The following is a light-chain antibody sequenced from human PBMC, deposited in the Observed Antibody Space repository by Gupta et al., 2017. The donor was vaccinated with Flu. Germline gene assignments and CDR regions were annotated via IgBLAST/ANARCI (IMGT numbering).Light chain of an antibody. CDR3: QQTYNFPRT. V-gene: IGKV1-12*01. CDR1: QGLSSW. J-gene: IGKJ1*01. CDR2: AAS. Sequence: GDRVTITCRAGQGLSSWLAWYQLKPGKAPKILIFAASRLLSGVPPRCSGSGSGTDFSLTISSLQPEDSATYYCQQTYNFPRTFGQGTKVEVK.